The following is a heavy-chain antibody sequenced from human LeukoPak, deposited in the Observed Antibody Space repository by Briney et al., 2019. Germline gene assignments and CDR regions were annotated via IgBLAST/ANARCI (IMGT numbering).Heavy chain of an antibody. CDR1: GFTFSDYY. J-gene: IGHJ4*02. CDR2: ISGSGSTI. Sequence: GGSLRPSCAASGFTFSDYYMNWIRQAPGKGLEWISYISGSGSTIYYADSVNGRFTIYRDNAKNSLYLQMNSLRVEDTAVYYCARALRSRRGIVVVPTALDCWGQGTLVTVSS. D-gene: IGHD2-2*01. CDR3: ARALRSRRGIVVVPTALDC. V-gene: IGHV3-11*01.